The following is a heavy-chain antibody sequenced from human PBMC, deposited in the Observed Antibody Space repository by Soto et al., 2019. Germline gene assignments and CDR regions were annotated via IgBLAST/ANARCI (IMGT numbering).Heavy chain of an antibody. J-gene: IGHJ6*02. D-gene: IGHD2-2*02. CDR2: IDPSDSYT. CDR1: GYSFTSYW. CDR3: AMVVPAAINYYGMDV. Sequence: PGESLKISCKGSGYSFTSYWISWVRQMPGKGLEWMGRIDPSDSYTNYSPSFQGHVTISADKSISTAYLQWSSLKASDTAVYYCAMVVPAAINYYGMDVWGQGTTVTVSS. V-gene: IGHV5-10-1*01.